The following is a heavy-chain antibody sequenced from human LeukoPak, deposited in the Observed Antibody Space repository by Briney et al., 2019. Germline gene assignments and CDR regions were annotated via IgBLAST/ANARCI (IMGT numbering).Heavy chain of an antibody. Sequence: GGSLRLSCAASGFTFSSYAMSWVRQAPGKGLEWVSAISGSGGSTYYADSVKGRFTISRDNSKNTLYLQMNSLRAEDTAVYYCTRLGEWLLNPYFDYWGQGTLVTVSS. CDR2: ISGSGGST. J-gene: IGHJ4*02. V-gene: IGHV3-23*01. CDR3: TRLGEWLLNPYFDY. D-gene: IGHD3-3*01. CDR1: GFTFSSYA.